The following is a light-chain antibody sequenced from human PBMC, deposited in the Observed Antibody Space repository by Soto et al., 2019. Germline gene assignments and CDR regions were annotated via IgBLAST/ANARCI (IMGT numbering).Light chain of an antibody. CDR1: QSVNNNF. CDR2: GAS. V-gene: IGKV3-20*01. J-gene: IGKJ4*01. CDR3: QHYVTYPLT. Sequence: DIVLTQSPGTLSLSPGERATLSCRASQSVNNNFLAWYQQKPGQAPRLLIYGASSRATGIPDRFSGSGSGTDFTLTINRLDPEDFAVYYCQHYVTYPLTFGGGTNVEIK.